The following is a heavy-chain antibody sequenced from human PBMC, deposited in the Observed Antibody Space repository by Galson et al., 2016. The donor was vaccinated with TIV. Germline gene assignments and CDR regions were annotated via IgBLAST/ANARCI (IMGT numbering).Heavy chain of an antibody. J-gene: IGHJ6*03. CDR2: VDPEDGET. Sequence: VKVSCKVSGYTFTDYYMHWVQQAPGKGLEWMGLVDPEDGETIYAEKFQGRVTITADTSTDTAYMELSSLRSEDTAVYYCATGVGAAKYYDSDYMDVWGKGTTVTVSS. D-gene: IGHD1-26*01. CDR1: GYTFTDYY. V-gene: IGHV1-69-2*01. CDR3: ATGVGAAKYYDSDYMDV.